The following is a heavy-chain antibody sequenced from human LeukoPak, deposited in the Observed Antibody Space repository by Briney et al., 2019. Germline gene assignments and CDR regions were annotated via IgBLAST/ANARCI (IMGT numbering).Heavy chain of an antibody. CDR2: IYSGGST. CDR1: GFTVSGNY. V-gene: IGHV3-53*01. D-gene: IGHD3-3*01. J-gene: IGHJ6*02. Sequence: PGGSLRLSCAASGFTVSGNYMSWVRQAPATGLERVSIIYSGGSTYYADSVKGRFTISRDNSKNTLYLQMNRLRAEDTAAYYCARERLRFLEWFYGMDVWGQGTTVTVSS. CDR3: ARERLRFLEWFYGMDV.